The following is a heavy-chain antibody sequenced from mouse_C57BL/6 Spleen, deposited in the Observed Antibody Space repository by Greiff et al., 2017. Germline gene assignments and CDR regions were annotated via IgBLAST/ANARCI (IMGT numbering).Heavy chain of an antibody. Sequence: EVQGVESGEGLVKPGASLKLSCAASGFTFSSYAMSCVRQTPEQRLEWVAYISRGGDYINYADNVKGGFTISRDNARDTLYLQMSSLKTEDTAVYSATRDRDGYHYWYFDVWGKGTTVTVSS. CDR2: ISRGGDYI. CDR1: GFTFSSYA. CDR3: TRDRDGYHYWYFDV. D-gene: IGHD2-3*01. J-gene: IGHJ1*03. V-gene: IGHV5-9-1*02.